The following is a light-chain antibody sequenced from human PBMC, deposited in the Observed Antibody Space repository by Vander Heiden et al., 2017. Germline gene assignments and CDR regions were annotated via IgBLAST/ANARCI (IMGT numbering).Light chain of an antibody. J-gene: IGKJ4*01. V-gene: IGKV4-1*01. CDR3: QQYYSTPLT. CDR2: WAS. CDR1: NKNY. Sequence: DIVMTQSPDSLAVSLGERATNNKNYLAWYQQKPGQPPKLLIYWASTRASGVPDRFSGSGSGTDFTLTISSLQAEDVAVYYCQQYYSTPLTFGGGTKVEIK.